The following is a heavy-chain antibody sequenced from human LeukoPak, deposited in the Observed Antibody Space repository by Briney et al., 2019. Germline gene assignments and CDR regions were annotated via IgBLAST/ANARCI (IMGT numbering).Heavy chain of an antibody. CDR2: ISWNSGSI. CDR3: ARGYYDILTGYPRFDY. D-gene: IGHD3-9*01. CDR1: GFNFDDYA. V-gene: IGHV3-9*01. J-gene: IGHJ4*02. Sequence: PGGSLRLSCAASGFNFDDYAMHWVRQAPGKGLEWVSGISWNSGSIGYADSVKGRFTISRDNAKNSLYLQMNSLRAEDTAVYYCARGYYDILTGYPRFDYWGQGTLVTVSS.